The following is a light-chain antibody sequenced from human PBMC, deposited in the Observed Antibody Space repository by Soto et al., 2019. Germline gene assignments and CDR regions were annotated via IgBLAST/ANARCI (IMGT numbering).Light chain of an antibody. Sequence: SALTQSASVSGSPGQSITISCAGFSNDVGNYNLVSWYQQHPGKAPKVIIYEGTTRPSGVSNRFSGSESGNTASLTISGLQAEDEADYYCCSYAGRSVIFGGGTKLTVL. V-gene: IGLV2-23*01. J-gene: IGLJ2*01. CDR2: EGT. CDR3: CSYAGRSVI. CDR1: SNDVGNYNL.